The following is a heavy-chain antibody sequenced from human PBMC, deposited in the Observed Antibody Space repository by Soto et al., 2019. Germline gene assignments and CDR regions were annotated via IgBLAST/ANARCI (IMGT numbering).Heavy chain of an antibody. V-gene: IGHV3-30-3*01. D-gene: IGHD4-4*01. CDR1: GFTFSSYA. Sequence: QVQLVESGGGVVQPGRSLRLSCAASGFTFSSYAMHWVRQAPGKGLEWVAVISYDGSNKYYADSVKGRFTISRDNSKNTLYLQMNSLRAEDTAVYYCAREFRKTTPPDYYYYGMDVWGQGTTVTVSS. J-gene: IGHJ6*02. CDR2: ISYDGSNK. CDR3: AREFRKTTPPDYYYYGMDV.